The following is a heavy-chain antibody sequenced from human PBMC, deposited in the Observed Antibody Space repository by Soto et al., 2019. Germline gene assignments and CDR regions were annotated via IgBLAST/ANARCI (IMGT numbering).Heavy chain of an antibody. J-gene: IGHJ5*02. CDR1: GFTFSSYA. D-gene: IGHD2-15*01. CDR3: AKDRAADNWFDP. V-gene: IGHV3-23*01. Sequence: EVQLLESGGGLVQPGGSLRLSCAASGFTFSSYAMSWVRQAPGKGLEWVSAISGSGGSTYYADSVKGRFTISRDNSKNTLYLQMNSLRAEDTAIYYCAKDRAADNWFDPWGQGTLVTVSS. CDR2: ISGSGGST.